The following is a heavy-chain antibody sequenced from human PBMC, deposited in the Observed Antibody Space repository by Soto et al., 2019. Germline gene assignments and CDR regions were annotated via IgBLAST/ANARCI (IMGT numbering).Heavy chain of an antibody. V-gene: IGHV4-34*01. CDR2: INHSGST. CDR3: ARFFGGQQLVPFDY. J-gene: IGHJ4*02. CDR1: GGSFSGYY. Sequence: SETLSLTCTFYGGSFSGYYWIWIRQPPGKGLEWIGEINHSGSTNYNPSLKSRVTISVDTSKNQFSLKLSSVTAADTAVYYCARFFGGQQLVPFDYWGRGTLVTVSS. D-gene: IGHD6-13*01.